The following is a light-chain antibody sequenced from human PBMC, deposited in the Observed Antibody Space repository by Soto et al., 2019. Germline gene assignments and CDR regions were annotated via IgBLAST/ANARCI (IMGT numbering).Light chain of an antibody. Sequence: QSALTQPASVSGSPGQSITISCTGTSSDIGNYNLVSWYQQHPGKAPKLMIYEGSKRPSGVSNRFSGSKSGNTASLTISGLQAEDEADYYCSSYTSSSVVFGGGTKLTVL. CDR2: EGS. J-gene: IGLJ2*01. V-gene: IGLV2-14*02. CDR1: SSDIGNYNL. CDR3: SSYTSSSVV.